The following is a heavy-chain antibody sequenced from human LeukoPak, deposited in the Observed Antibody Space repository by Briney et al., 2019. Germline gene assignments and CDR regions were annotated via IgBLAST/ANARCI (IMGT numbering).Heavy chain of an antibody. CDR3: ARYGGQSEFDY. J-gene: IGHJ4*02. V-gene: IGHV4-39*01. Sequence: SETLSLTCTVSGGSITSSGYYWGWIRQPPGKGLEWIASIHYSGITYYNPSLKSRVTISVDTSRNQFSLKLSSVTAADTAVYYCARYGGQSEFDYWGQGTLVTVSS. D-gene: IGHD4-23*01. CDR2: IHYSGIT. CDR1: GGSITSSGYY.